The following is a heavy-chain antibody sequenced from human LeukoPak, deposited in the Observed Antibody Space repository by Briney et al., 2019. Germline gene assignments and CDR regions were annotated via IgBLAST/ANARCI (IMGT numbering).Heavy chain of an antibody. CDR2: VYYSGST. CDR1: GGSISSSAYY. D-gene: IGHD2-21*01. V-gene: IGHV4-39*07. Sequence: SETLSLTCTVSGGSISSSAYYWGWIRQPPGKGLEWIGSVYYSGSTYYNPSLKSRVAISVDTSKNQFSLKLTSVTAADTAAYYCATLATTMVIPRNEPWGQGTLVTVSS. CDR3: ATLATTMVIPRNEP. J-gene: IGHJ5*02.